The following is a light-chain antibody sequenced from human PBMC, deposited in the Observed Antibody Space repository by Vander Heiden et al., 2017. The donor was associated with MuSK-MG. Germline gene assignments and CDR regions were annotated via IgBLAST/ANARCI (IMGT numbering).Light chain of an antibody. V-gene: IGKV3-15*01. CDR3: QQYNTWPT. CDR1: QSVSSN. CDR2: GAS. Sequence: EIVLTQAPATLSVSPGERATLSCRASQSVSSNLAWYQQKPGQAPRLLISGASTRATGIPARFSGSGSGTEFTLTISSLQPEDFAVYYCQQYNTWPTFGQGTKVEIK. J-gene: IGKJ1*01.